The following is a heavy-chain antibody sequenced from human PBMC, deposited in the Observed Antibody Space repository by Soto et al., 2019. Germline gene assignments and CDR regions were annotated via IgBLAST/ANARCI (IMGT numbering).Heavy chain of an antibody. CDR1: GFTFSSYG. J-gene: IGHJ3*02. V-gene: IGHV3-30*18. D-gene: IGHD2-2*01. Sequence: QVQLVESGGGVVQPGRSLRLSCAASGFTFSSYGMHWVRQAPGKGLEWVAVISYAGSNKYYADSVKGRFTISRDNSKNTLYLQMSSLRAEDTVVYYCAKVKRGDCSSTSCYGGAFDIWGQGTMVTVSS. CDR2: ISYAGSNK. CDR3: AKVKRGDCSSTSCYGGAFDI.